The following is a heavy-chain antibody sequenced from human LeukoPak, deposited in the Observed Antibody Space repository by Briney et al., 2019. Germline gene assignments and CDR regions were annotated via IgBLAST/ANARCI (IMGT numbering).Heavy chain of an antibody. D-gene: IGHD5-24*01. CDR1: GFTFDDYA. CDR3: AKAHGGHFDY. V-gene: IGHV3-9*01. Sequence: GGSLRLSCAASGFTFDDYAMHWVRQAPGKGLEWVSGISWNSGSIGYADSVKGRFTISRDNAKNSLYLQMNSLRAEDTALYYCAKAHGGHFDYWGQGTLVTVSS. CDR2: ISWNSGSI. J-gene: IGHJ4*02.